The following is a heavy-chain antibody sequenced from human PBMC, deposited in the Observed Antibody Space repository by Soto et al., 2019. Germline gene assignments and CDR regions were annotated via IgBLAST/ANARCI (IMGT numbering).Heavy chain of an antibody. D-gene: IGHD6-19*01. CDR1: GCTFSFYT. J-gene: IGHJ6*02. CDR2: FGTSRSYI. CDR3: GGDRTRVWQRLVGDDYGMDV. V-gene: IGHV3-21*01. Sequence: GPLRPSWEASGCTFSFYTMGWVRQVPGKGPEWVSSFGTSRSYIYYADSGKGRFTVSRDNSKNTLYLQMNSLRAEDTDVDYCGGDRTRVWQRLVGDDYGMDVWGQGTTVTVSS.